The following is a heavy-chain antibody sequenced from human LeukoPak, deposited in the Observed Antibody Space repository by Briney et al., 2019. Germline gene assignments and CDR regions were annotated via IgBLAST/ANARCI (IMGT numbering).Heavy chain of an antibody. Sequence: PGGSLRLSCAASGFTSSSYGMHWVRQAPGKGLEWVAVISYDGSNKYYADSVKGRFTISRDNSKNTLYLQMNSLRAEDTAVYYCATLRYFDWLQGSYYFDYWGQGTLVTVSS. CDR2: ISYDGSNK. D-gene: IGHD3-9*01. CDR3: ATLRYFDWLQGSYYFDY. CDR1: GFTSSSYG. J-gene: IGHJ4*02. V-gene: IGHV3-30*03.